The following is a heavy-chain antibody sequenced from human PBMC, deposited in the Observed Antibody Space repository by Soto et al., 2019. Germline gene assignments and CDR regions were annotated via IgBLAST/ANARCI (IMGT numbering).Heavy chain of an antibody. V-gene: IGHV3-30*02. CDR1: QSIVTGYG. CDR2: IRFDGADE. Sequence: GSLRLSCAASQSIVTGYGMHWVRQTPGKGLEGVAVIRFDGADEHYADSVKGRFTISRDNSKNMLYLQMNSVRVEDTAVYYCAPDSIGGKALRGSTDSWGKEPL. D-gene: IGHD3-3*02. CDR3: APDSIGGKALRGSTDS. J-gene: IGHJ4*02.